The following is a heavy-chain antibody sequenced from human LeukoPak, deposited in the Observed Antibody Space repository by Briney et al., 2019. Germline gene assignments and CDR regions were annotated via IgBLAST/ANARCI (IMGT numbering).Heavy chain of an antibody. V-gene: IGHV3-48*01. Sequence: PGGSLRLSCAASGFTFSSYSMNWVRQAPGKGLEWVSSISSSSSTIYYADSVKGRFTISRDNAKNSLYLQMNSLRAEDTAVYYCARDSDGSGSYTYYMDVWGKGTTVTVSS. CDR2: ISSSSSTI. D-gene: IGHD3-10*01. CDR3: ARDSDGSGSYTYYMDV. J-gene: IGHJ6*03. CDR1: GFTFSSYS.